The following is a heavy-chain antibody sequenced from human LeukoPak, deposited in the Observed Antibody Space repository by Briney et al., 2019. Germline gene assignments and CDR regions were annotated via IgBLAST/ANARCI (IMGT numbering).Heavy chain of an antibody. CDR3: VKGNDNSYHYYFDC. V-gene: IGHV3-23*01. Sequence: GGSLRLSCAASGLTFSSCAMSWVRQAPGKGLEWVSGLSGSGGSTYYADSAKGRFTISRGNSKNTLYLRMDSLRDEDTAVYYCVKGNDNSYHYYFDCWGQGTLVTVSS. D-gene: IGHD3-9*01. CDR1: GLTFSSCA. CDR2: LSGSGGST. J-gene: IGHJ4*02.